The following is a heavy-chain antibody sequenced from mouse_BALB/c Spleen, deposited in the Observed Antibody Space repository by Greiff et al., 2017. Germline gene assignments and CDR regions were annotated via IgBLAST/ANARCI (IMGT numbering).Heavy chain of an antibody. J-gene: IGHJ2*01. CDR2: ISDGGSYT. Sequence: EVMLVESGGGLVKPGGSLKLSCAASGFTFSDYYMYWVRQTPEKRLEWVATISDGGSYTYYPDSVKGRFTISRDNAKNNLYLQMSSLKSEDTAMYYCARGSDFDYWGQGTTLTVSS. V-gene: IGHV5-4*02. CDR1: GFTFSDYY. CDR3: ARGSDFDY.